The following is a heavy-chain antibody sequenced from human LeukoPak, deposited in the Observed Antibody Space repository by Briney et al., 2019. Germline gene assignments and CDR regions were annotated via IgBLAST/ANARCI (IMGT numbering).Heavy chain of an antibody. V-gene: IGHV4-39*01. J-gene: IGHJ4*02. CDR3: ARQYYDRTGYYYLDH. D-gene: IGHD3-22*01. CDR1: GGAITGSFYY. CDR2: LYYTGSI. Sequence: PETLSLTCTVSGGAITGSFYYWGWIRQSPGKGLEWIGSLYYTGSIYYNPSLKSRVSISADTSKNQFSLRLNSLTAADRAVYYCARQYYDRTGYYYLDHWDQRTLVTVSS.